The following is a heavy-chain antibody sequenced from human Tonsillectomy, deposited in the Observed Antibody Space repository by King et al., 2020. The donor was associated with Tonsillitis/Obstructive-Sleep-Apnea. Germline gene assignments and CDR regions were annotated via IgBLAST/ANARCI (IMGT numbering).Heavy chain of an antibody. J-gene: IGHJ4*02. CDR3: AKGRCGGDCPIDY. Sequence: VQLVESGGGLVQPGRSLRLSCAASGFTFDDYAMHWARQAPGKGLEWVSGLSCNSGSIGYADSVKGRFTISRDNAKNSLYLQMNSLRAEDTALYYCAKGRCGGDCPIDYWGQGTLVTVSS. CDR2: LSCNSGSI. CDR1: GFTFDDYA. D-gene: IGHD2-21*01. V-gene: IGHV3-9*01.